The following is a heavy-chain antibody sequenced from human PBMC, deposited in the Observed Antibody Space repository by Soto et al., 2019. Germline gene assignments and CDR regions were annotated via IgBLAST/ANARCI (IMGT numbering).Heavy chain of an antibody. CDR1: GGTFSSYA. CDR2: IIPIFGTA. Sequence: SSVKVSCNASGGTFSSYAISWVRQAPGQGLEWMGGIIPIFGTANYAQKFQGRVTITADKSTSTAYMELSSLRSEDTAVYYCARDIYCSGGSCYPVLGMDVWGQGTADTVSS. J-gene: IGHJ6*02. D-gene: IGHD2-15*01. CDR3: ARDIYCSGGSCYPVLGMDV. V-gene: IGHV1-69*06.